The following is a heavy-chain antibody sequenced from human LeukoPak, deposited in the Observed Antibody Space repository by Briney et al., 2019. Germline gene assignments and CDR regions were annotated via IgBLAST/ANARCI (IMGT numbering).Heavy chain of an antibody. CDR1: GYTFISYG. D-gene: IGHD3-22*01. Sequence: ASVKVSCKASGYTFISYGIIWVRQAPGQGPEWMGWISAYNGNTNYAQKLQGRVTMTTDTSTSTAYMELRSLRSDDTAVYYCVREGFHYDSSGYYYVDAFDIWGQGTMVTVSS. CDR2: ISAYNGNT. J-gene: IGHJ3*02. CDR3: VREGFHYDSSGYYYVDAFDI. V-gene: IGHV1-18*01.